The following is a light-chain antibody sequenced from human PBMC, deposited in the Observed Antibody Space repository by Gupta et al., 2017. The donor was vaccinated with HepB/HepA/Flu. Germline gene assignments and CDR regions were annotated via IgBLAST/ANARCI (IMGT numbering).Light chain of an antibody. CDR1: ALPKQY. CDR2: KDS. J-gene: IGLJ2*01. CDR3: QSADSSGTYKV. Sequence: SYELAQPPSVSVSPGQTARITCSGDALPKQYAYWYQQKPGQAPVLVIYKDSDRPSGIPERFSGSSSGTTVTLTISGVQAEDEADYYCQSADSSGTYKVFGVGTKLTVL. V-gene: IGLV3-25*03.